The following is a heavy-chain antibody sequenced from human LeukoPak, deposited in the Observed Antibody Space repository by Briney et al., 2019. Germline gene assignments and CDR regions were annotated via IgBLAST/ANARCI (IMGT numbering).Heavy chain of an antibody. CDR2: ISSSSSYI. CDR1: GXTFSSYS. V-gene: IGHV3-21*01. Sequence: GGSLRLSCAASGXTFSSYSMNWVRQAPGKGLEWVSSISSSSSYIYYADSVKGRFTISRDNAKNSLYLQMNSLRAEDTAVYYCARVVDIAVAGTLFDYWGQGTLVTVSS. J-gene: IGHJ4*02. D-gene: IGHD6-19*01. CDR3: ARVVDIAVAGTLFDY.